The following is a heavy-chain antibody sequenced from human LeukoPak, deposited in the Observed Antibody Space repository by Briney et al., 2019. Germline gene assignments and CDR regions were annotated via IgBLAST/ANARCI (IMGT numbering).Heavy chain of an antibody. J-gene: IGHJ5*02. CDR1: GFTFSSYS. V-gene: IGHV3-21*01. D-gene: IGHD3-3*01. CDR2: ISSSSSYI. Sequence: PGGSLRHSCAASGFTFSSYSMNWVRQAPGKGLEWVSSISSSSSYIYYADSVKGRFTISRDNAKNSLYLQMNSLRAEDTAVYYCARVSDYHDFWSGYYASWGQGTLVTVSS. CDR3: ARVSDYHDFWSGYYAS.